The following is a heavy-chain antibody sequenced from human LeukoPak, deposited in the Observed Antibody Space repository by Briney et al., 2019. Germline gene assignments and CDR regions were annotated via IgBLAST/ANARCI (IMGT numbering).Heavy chain of an antibody. V-gene: IGHV3-30*18. CDR2: ISYDGSNK. D-gene: IGHD4-17*01. J-gene: IGHJ6*02. Sequence: GGSLRLSCAASGFTFSSYGMHWVRQAPGKGLEWVAVISYDGSNKYYADSVKGRFTISRDNSKNTLYLQMNSLRAEDTAVYYCAKEHTVTSYYYYYGMDVWGQGTTVTVSS. CDR3: AKEHTVTSYYYYYGMDV. CDR1: GFTFSSYG.